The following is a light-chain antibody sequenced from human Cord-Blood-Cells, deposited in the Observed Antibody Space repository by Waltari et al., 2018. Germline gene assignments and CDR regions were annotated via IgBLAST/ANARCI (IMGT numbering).Light chain of an antibody. CDR3: CSYAGSFHVV. Sequence: QSALTPPRPVSGSPGQSVTISCPGTSSDVGGYNYVTWYQQHPGKAPKLMIYDVSKRPSGVPDRFSGSKSGNTASLTISGLQAEDEADYYCCSYAGSFHVVFGGGTKLTVL. J-gene: IGLJ2*01. CDR2: DVS. CDR1: SSDVGGYNY. V-gene: IGLV2-11*01.